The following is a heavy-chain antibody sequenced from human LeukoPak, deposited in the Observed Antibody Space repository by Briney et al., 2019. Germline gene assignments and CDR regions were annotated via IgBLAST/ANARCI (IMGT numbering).Heavy chain of an antibody. V-gene: IGHV4-59*12. CDR2: IYYSGST. CDR1: GGSISSYY. Sequence: PSETLSLTCTVSGGSISSYYWSWIRQPPGKGLEWIGYIYYSGSTNYNPSLNSRVTMSVDTSKNQFSLKLSSVTAADTAVYYCARDVVAAVGTWDYWGQGTLVTVSS. CDR3: ARDVVAAVGTWDY. D-gene: IGHD6-13*01. J-gene: IGHJ4*02.